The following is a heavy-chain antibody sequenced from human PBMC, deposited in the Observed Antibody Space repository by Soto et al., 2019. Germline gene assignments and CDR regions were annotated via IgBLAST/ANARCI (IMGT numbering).Heavy chain of an antibody. Sequence: EVQLVESGGGLVQPGGALRLSCAASGFTFGSNWMSWVRQAPGKGLEWVANIKRDGSGKYYVDSVKGRFTISRDNAKNTLELHMIRLKAAVTDVYYCASLEWESTGYADYWGQGTLVTVSS. D-gene: IGHD3-3*01. CDR1: GFTFGSNW. CDR3: ASLEWESTGYADY. V-gene: IGHV3-7*03. J-gene: IGHJ4*02. CDR2: IKRDGSGK.